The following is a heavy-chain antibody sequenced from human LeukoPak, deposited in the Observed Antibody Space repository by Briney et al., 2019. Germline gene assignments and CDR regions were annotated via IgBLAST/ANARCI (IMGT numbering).Heavy chain of an antibody. D-gene: IGHD4-23*01. J-gene: IGHJ3*02. CDR1: GGSISSSRYY. CDR2: IYYSGST. V-gene: IGHV4-39*01. CDR3: ARGRRDYGGNHWVFDI. Sequence: SETLSLTCTVPGGSISSSRYYWGWIRQPPGKGLEWIGSIYYSGSTYYNPFLMSRVTISVDTSKNQFSLKLSAVTAADTAVYYCARGRRDYGGNHWVFDIWGQGTMVTVSS.